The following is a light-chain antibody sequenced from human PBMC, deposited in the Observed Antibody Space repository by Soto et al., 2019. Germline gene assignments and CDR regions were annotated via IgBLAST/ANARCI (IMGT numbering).Light chain of an antibody. CDR1: QSVLDSPANKNY. Sequence: IVMTQSPESLAVSLGERTTINCRSSQSVLDSPANKNYLAWYQRKPGQPPKLLIYWASTRESGVPDRFSGSGSGTDFTLTISGLQAEDVAVYYCQQYYSFPLSFGGGTKVEIK. CDR3: QQYYSFPLS. J-gene: IGKJ4*01. CDR2: WAS. V-gene: IGKV4-1*01.